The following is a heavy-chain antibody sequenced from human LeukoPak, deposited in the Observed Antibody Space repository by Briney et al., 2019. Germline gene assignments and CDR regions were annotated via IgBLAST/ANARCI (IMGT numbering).Heavy chain of an antibody. CDR2: INPNSGGT. CDR1: GYTFTGYY. D-gene: IGHD3-22*01. J-gene: IGHJ4*02. Sequence: APVKVSCKASGYTFTGYYMHWVRQAPGQGLEWMGWINPNSGGTNYAQKFQGRVTMTRDTSISTAYMELSRLRSDDTAVYYCAKGLLVPYYYDSSGYYLTPDYWGQGTLVTVSS. V-gene: IGHV1-2*02. CDR3: AKGLLVPYYYDSSGYYLTPDY.